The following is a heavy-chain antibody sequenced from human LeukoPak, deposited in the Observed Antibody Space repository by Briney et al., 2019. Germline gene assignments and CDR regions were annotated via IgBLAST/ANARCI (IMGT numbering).Heavy chain of an antibody. V-gene: IGHV4-4*07. CDR1: GGSISSYY. D-gene: IGHD3-10*01. J-gene: IGHJ4*02. CDR2: IYTSGST. CDR3: ARGSQNYYNPFDN. Sequence: SETLSLTCTVSGGSISSYYWSWIRQPAGKGLEWNGRIYTSGSTNYNPSLKSRVTMSVDTSKNQLFLRLTSVTAADTALYYCARGSQNYYNPFDNWGQGTLVTVSS.